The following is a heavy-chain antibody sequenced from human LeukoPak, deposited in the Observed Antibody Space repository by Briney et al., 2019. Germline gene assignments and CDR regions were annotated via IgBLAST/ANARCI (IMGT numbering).Heavy chain of an antibody. J-gene: IGHJ4*02. CDR3: ARVREGSGSYTDC. CDR1: AFTFSDYW. D-gene: IGHD3-10*01. Sequence: PGGSLRLSCATSAFTFSDYWMSWVRQTPGKGLEWVANIKQDGSETYYVGSVKGRFTISRDNAKNSLYLQMNSLRAEDTAVYYCARVREGSGSYTDCWGQGTLVTVSS. CDR2: IKQDGSET. V-gene: IGHV3-7*01.